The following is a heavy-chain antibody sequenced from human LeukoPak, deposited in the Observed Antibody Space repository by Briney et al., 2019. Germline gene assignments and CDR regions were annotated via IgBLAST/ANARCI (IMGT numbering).Heavy chain of an antibody. V-gene: IGHV4-31*03. CDR3: ARGYCTNGVCSSDYFDY. CDR1: GDSISSYNYF. CDR2: IYNSGST. Sequence: SETLSLTCTVSGDSISSYNYFWGWIRQPPGKGLEWIGYIYNSGSTYYNPSLKSRSTISVDTSKNQFSLKLSSVTAADTAVYYCARGYCTNGVCSSDYFDYWGQGTLVTVSS. D-gene: IGHD2-8*01. J-gene: IGHJ4*02.